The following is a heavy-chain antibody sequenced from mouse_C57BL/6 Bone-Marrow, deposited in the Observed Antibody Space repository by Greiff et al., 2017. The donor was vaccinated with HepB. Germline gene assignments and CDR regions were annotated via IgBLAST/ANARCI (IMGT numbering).Heavy chain of an antibody. CDR3: AREDYSNSFAY. CDR2: INPYNGGT. J-gene: IGHJ3*01. Sequence: VQLQQSGPVLVKPGASVKMSCKASGYTFTDYYMNWVKQSHGKSLEWIGVINPYNGGTSYNQKFKGKATLTVDKSSSTAYMELNSLTSEDSAVYYCAREDYSNSFAYWGQGTLVTVSA. CDR1: GYTFTDYY. D-gene: IGHD2-5*01. V-gene: IGHV1-19*01.